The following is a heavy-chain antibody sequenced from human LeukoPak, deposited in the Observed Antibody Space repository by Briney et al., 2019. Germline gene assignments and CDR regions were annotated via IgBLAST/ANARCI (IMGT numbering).Heavy chain of an antibody. J-gene: IGHJ5*02. CDR2: ISYSGST. D-gene: IGHD3-22*01. V-gene: IGHV4-59*11. CDR1: GGSISSHY. CDR3: ARGIYDSSGYYDLWFDP. Sequence: SETLSLTCTVSGGSISSHYCTWIRQPPGKGLEWIGYISYSGSTNYNPSLKSRVTISVDTSKNQFSLKLSSVTAADTAVYYCARGIYDSSGYYDLWFDPWGQGSLVTVSS.